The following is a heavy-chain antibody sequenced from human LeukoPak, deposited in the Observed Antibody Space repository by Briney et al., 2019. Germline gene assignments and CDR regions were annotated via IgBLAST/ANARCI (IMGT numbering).Heavy chain of an antibody. CDR3: ARYLGYCSGGSCYRRVDFDY. CDR1: GYTFTSYG. Sequence: ASVKVSCKASGYTFTSYGISWVRQAPGQGLEWMGWISAYNGNTNYAQKLQGRVTMTTDTSTSTAYMELRSLRSDDTAVYYCARYLGYCSGGSCYRRVDFDYWGQGTLVTVSS. CDR2: ISAYNGNT. D-gene: IGHD2-15*01. V-gene: IGHV1-18*01. J-gene: IGHJ4*02.